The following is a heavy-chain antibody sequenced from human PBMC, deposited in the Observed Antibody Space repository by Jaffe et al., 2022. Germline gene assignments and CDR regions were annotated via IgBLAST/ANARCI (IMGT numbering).Heavy chain of an antibody. D-gene: IGHD2-21*01. CDR1: GGSISSSSYY. V-gene: IGHV4-39*01. CDR3: ARTLLWLLDAFDI. J-gene: IGHJ3*02. Sequence: QLQLQESGPGLVKPSETLSLTCTVSGGSISSSSYYWGWIRQPPGKGLEWIGSIYYSGSTYYNPSLKSRVTISVDTSKNQFSLKLSSVTAADTAVYYCARTLLWLLDAFDIWGQGTMVTVSS. CDR2: IYYSGST.